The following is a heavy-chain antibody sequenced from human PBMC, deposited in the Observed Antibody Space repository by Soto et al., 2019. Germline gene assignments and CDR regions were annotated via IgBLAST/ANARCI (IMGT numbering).Heavy chain of an antibody. CDR3: AKDIHHCSSTSCPHFYYYYYYMDV. Sequence: GGSLRLSCAASGFTFSSYAMSWVRQAPGKGLEWVSAISGSGGSTYYADSVKGRFTISRDNSKNTLYLQMNSLRAEDTAVYYCAKDIHHCSSTSCPHFYYYYYYMDVWGKGTTVTVSS. CDR2: ISGSGGST. V-gene: IGHV3-23*01. CDR1: GFTFSSYA. D-gene: IGHD2-2*01. J-gene: IGHJ6*03.